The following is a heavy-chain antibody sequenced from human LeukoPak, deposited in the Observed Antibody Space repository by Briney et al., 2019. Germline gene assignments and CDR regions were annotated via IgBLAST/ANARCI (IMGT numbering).Heavy chain of an antibody. CDR2: IYYSGST. D-gene: IGHD1-1*01. CDR1: GGSISSYY. Sequence: PSETLSLTCTVSGGSISSYYWSWIRQPPGKGLEWIGYIYYSGSTNYNPSLKSRVTISVDTSKNQISLKLSSVTAADTAVHYCARGNWYFDYWGQGTLVTVSS. V-gene: IGHV4-59*01. CDR3: ARGNWYFDY. J-gene: IGHJ4*02.